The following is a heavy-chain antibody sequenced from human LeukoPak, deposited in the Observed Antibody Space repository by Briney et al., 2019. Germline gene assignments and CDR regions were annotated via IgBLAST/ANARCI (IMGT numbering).Heavy chain of an antibody. CDR1: GYSFTSYW. CDR3: ARSSSWTLYYFDY. CDR2: IYPGDSDT. D-gene: IGHD6-13*01. V-gene: IGHV5-51*01. J-gene: IGHJ4*02. Sequence: GESLKISCKGSGYSFTSYWIGWVRQMPGKGLEWMGIIYPGDSDTRYSPSFQGQVSISADKSISTAYLQWSSLKASDTAMYYCARSSSWTLYYFDYWGQGTLVTVSS.